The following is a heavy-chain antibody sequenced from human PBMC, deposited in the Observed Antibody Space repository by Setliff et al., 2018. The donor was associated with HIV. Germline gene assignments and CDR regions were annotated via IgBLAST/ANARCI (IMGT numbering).Heavy chain of an antibody. Sequence: PGGSLRLSCAGSGFIFRDHWMTWVRQAPGKGLEWVANIKQDGSEKYYADSVKGRFTISRDNAKDSLYLQMNSLRAEDTAIYYCARSTHYWGQGTLVTVSS. V-gene: IGHV3-7*03. CDR1: GFIFRDHW. CDR3: ARSTHY. J-gene: IGHJ4*02. CDR2: IKQDGSEK.